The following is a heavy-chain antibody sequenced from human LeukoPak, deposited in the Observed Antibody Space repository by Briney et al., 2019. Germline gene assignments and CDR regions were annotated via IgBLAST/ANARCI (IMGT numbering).Heavy chain of an antibody. V-gene: IGHV3-23*01. J-gene: IGHJ4*02. D-gene: IGHD6-13*01. CDR1: GFTFSSYA. CDR3: AKLPPPGGIAAAGLGFDY. CDR2: ISGSGGST. Sequence: GGSLRLSCAASGFTFSSYAMSWVRQAPGKGLEWVSAISGSGGSTYYADSVKGRSTISRDNSKNTLYLQMNSLRAEDTAVYYCAKLPPPGGIAAAGLGFDYWGQGTLVTVSS.